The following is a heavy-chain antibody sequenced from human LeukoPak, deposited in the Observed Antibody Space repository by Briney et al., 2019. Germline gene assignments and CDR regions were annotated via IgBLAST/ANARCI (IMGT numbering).Heavy chain of an antibody. CDR1: GFTFSSYS. Sequence: GGSLRLSCAASGFTFSSYSMNWVRQAPGKGLEWVSSISSSSVFIYYADSVKGRFTISRDNSKNTLYLQMNSLRVEDTAVYYCARDSVPNYYDSSGYYATGYWGQGTLVTVSS. V-gene: IGHV3-21*01. D-gene: IGHD3-22*01. CDR2: ISSSSVFI. J-gene: IGHJ4*02. CDR3: ARDSVPNYYDSSGYYATGY.